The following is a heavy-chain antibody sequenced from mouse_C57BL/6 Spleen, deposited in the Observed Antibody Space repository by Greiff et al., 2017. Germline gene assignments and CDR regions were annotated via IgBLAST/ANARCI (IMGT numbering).Heavy chain of an antibody. CDR1: GYTFTSYW. V-gene: IGHV1-52*01. CDR3: AITTVVAPAFDV. CDR2: IDPSDSET. D-gene: IGHD1-1*01. Sequence: VQLQQPGAELVRPGSSVKLSCKASGYTFTSYWMHWVKQRPIQGLEWIGNIDPSDSETHYNQKFKDKATLTVDKSSSTAYMQLSSLTSEDSAVYYCAITTVVAPAFDVWGTGTTVTVSS. J-gene: IGHJ1*03.